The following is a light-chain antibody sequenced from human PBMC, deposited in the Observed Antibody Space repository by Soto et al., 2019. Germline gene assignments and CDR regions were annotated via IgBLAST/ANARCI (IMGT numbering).Light chain of an antibody. CDR2: KAS. Sequence: IQMAQSPSPLSGSVGDRVTITWRASQTISSWLAWYRQKPGKAPKLLIYKASTLKSGVPSRFSGSGSGTEFTLTISSLQPDDFATYYCQHYNSYSEAFGQGTKVDI. V-gene: IGKV1-5*03. CDR1: QTISSW. J-gene: IGKJ1*01. CDR3: QHYNSYSEA.